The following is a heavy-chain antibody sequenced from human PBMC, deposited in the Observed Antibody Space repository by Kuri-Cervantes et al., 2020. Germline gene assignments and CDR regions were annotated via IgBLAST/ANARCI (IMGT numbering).Heavy chain of an antibody. V-gene: IGHV3-30-3*02. CDR3: AKETNDYVNDY. CDR2: ISYDGSDK. CDR1: GFTFSSYA. D-gene: IGHD4-17*01. Sequence: GESLKISCAASGFTFSSYAMHWVRQAPGKGLEWVAVISYDGSDKYYADSVKGRFTISRDNSKNTLYLQMNSLRAEDTAVYYCAKETNDYVNDYWGQGTLVTVSS. J-gene: IGHJ4*02.